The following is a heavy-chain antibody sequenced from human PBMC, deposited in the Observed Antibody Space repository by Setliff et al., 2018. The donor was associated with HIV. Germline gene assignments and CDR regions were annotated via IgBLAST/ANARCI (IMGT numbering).Heavy chain of an antibody. D-gene: IGHD5-12*01. Sequence: ETLSLTCAVSGGSISSNNWWSWVRQPPGKGLEWIGSIYHSGSTYYNPSLKSRVTISVDTSKNQFSLKLSSVTAADTAVYYCARLSPQYSGYDSGAFGYWGQGTLVTVSS. CDR1: GGSISSNNW. J-gene: IGHJ4*02. V-gene: IGHV4-4*02. CDR2: IYHSGST. CDR3: ARLSPQYSGYDSGAFGY.